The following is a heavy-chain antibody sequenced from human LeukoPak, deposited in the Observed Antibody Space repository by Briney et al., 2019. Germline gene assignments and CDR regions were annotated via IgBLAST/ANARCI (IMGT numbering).Heavy chain of an antibody. V-gene: IGHV3-30*04. D-gene: IGHD5-18*01. CDR3: ARDLGGYSYGSHFDY. Sequence: PGGSLRLSCAASGFTFSSYAIHWVRQAPGKGLEWVALISYDGSNKYYGESVKGRFTISRDQSKNTLYLQMNSLRTEDTAVYYCARDLGGYSYGSHFDYWGQGTLVTVSS. CDR2: ISYDGSNK. J-gene: IGHJ4*02. CDR1: GFTFSSYA.